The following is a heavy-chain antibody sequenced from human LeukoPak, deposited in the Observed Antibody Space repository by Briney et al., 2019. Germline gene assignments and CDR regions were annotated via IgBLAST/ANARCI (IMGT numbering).Heavy chain of an antibody. CDR2: ISSSSSYI. J-gene: IGHJ3*02. CDR1: GFTFSSYS. CDR3: AREIDSSSLIGLDAFDI. V-gene: IGHV3-21*01. D-gene: IGHD6-13*01. Sequence: GGSLRLSCAASGFTFSSYSMNWVRQAPGKGLEWVSSISSSSSYIYYADSVKGRFTISRDNAKNSLYLQMNSLRAEDTAVYYCAREIDSSSLIGLDAFDIWGQGTMVTVSS.